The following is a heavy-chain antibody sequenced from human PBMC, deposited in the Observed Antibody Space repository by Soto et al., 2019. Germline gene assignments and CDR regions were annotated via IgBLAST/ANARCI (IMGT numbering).Heavy chain of an antibody. CDR3: AKDRARYCGGCSCDSIFDY. CDR2: ISYDGSNK. J-gene: IGHJ4*02. V-gene: IGHV3-30*18. CDR1: GFTFSSYG. D-gene: IGHD2-15*01. Sequence: QVQLVESGGGVVQPGRSLRLSCAASGFTFSSYGMHWVRQAPGKGLEWVAVISYDGSNKYYADSVKGRFTISRDNSKNTLYLQMNSLRAEDTAVYYCAKDRARYCGGCSCDSIFDYWGQGTLVTVSS.